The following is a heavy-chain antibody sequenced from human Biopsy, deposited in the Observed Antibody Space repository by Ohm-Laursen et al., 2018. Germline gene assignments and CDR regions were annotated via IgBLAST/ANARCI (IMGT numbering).Heavy chain of an antibody. CDR2: ISYDGSNK. V-gene: IGHV3-30*18. CDR1: GFMFSASW. J-gene: IGHJ6*02. D-gene: IGHD4-17*01. CDR3: AKSYGDYWGDYYYGLDV. Sequence: SLRLSCTASGFMFSASWMSWVRQAPDKGLEWVALISYDGSNKYYADSVKGRFTISRDNSKNTLHLQMNSLRAEDTAIYYCAKSYGDYWGDYYYGLDVWGQGATVTVSS.